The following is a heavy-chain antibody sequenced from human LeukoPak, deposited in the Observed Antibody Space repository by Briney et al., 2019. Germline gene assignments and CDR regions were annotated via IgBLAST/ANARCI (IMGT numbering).Heavy chain of an antibody. CDR1: GFTFRSYW. V-gene: IGHV3-7*01. CDR3: ARDHNWGSDY. CDR2: IKQDGSEK. Sequence: PGGSLRLSCAASGFTFRSYWMSWVRQAPGKGLEWVANIKQDGSEKYCVDSVEGRFTISRDNAKNSLYLQMNSLRAEDTAVYYCARDHNWGSDYWGQGTLVTVSS. J-gene: IGHJ4*02. D-gene: IGHD7-27*01.